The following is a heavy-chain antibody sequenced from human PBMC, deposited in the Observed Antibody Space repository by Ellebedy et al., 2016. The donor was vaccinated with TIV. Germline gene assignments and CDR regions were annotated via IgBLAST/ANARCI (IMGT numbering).Heavy chain of an antibody. CDR1: GFTLSNHW. Sequence: PGGSLRLSCAASGFTLSNHWMTRVRQAPGKGLQWVANIDKNGAVKLYEDSVKGRFSISRDNGDNSVYLQMNSLRAEDTAVYCCARTGYGYHGMDVWGQGTTVTVSS. CDR3: ARTGYGYHGMDV. CDR2: IDKNGAVK. D-gene: IGHD5-12*01. V-gene: IGHV3-7*03. J-gene: IGHJ6*02.